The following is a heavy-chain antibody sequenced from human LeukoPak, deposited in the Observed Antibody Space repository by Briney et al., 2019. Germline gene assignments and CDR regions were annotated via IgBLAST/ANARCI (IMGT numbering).Heavy chain of an antibody. CDR3: AKVMDRDIVATIRLGSQYYFDY. J-gene: IGHJ4*02. Sequence: HGGSLRLSCAASGFTFSSYGMHWVRQDPGKGLEWVAFIRSDGSNKYYADSAKGRFTISRDNSKNTLYLQLNSLRAEDTAVYYCAKVMDRDIVATIRLGSQYYFDYWGQGTLVTVSS. CDR2: IRSDGSNK. V-gene: IGHV3-30*02. CDR1: GFTFSSYG. D-gene: IGHD5-12*01.